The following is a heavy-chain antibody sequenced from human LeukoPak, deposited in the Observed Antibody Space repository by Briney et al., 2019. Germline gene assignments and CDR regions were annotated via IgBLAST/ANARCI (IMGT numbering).Heavy chain of an antibody. D-gene: IGHD5-18*01. CDR3: ARAGDTAMVTSAVDAFDI. J-gene: IGHJ3*02. Sequence: PSQTLSLTCAISGDSVSSNSAAWNWIRQSPSRALEWLGRTYYRSKWYNDYAVSVKSRITINPDTSKNQFSLQLNSVTPEDTAVYYCARAGDTAMVTSAVDAFDIWGQGTMVTVSS. CDR1: GDSVSSNSAA. CDR2: TYYRSKWYN. V-gene: IGHV6-1*01.